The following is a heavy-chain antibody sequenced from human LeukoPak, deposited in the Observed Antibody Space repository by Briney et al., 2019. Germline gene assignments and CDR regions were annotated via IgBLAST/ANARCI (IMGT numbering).Heavy chain of an antibody. CDR3: ARESLGSYKTVVIVARGHDAFDM. CDR2: INPSAGST. CDR1: GYTFTKYY. D-gene: IGHD3-22*01. J-gene: IGHJ3*02. Sequence: ASVKVSCKASGYTFTKYYIHWVRQAPGQGLEWMGIINPSAGSTNYAQKFQGRVTLTRDTSTSTVYMNVSNLRSEDTAVYYCARESLGSYKTVVIVARGHDAFDMWGQGTMVTVSS. V-gene: IGHV1-46*01.